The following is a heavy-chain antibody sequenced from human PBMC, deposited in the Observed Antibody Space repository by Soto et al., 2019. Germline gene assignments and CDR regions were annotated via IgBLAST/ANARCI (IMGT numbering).Heavy chain of an antibody. D-gene: IGHD3-10*01. V-gene: IGHV1-8*01. CDR1: GYTFTTYE. Sequence: QVQLVQSGAEVKKPGASVKVSCKASGYTFTTYEINWVRQVPGQGLEWMGWMSPSSGNTGYVDQFRGRVTMTSKTSVTTAYMELSSLRSEDTAVYYCARVGGQLFGDHGMDVWGQGTTVTASS. J-gene: IGHJ6*02. CDR3: ARVGGQLFGDHGMDV. CDR2: MSPSSGNT.